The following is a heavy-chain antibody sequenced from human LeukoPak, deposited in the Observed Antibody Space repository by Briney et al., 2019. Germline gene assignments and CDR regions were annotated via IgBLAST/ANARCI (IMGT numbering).Heavy chain of an antibody. CDR2: ISGSGGST. CDR1: GFTFSSYA. V-gene: IGHV3-23*01. D-gene: IGHD3-3*01. Sequence: GGSLRLSCAASGFTFSSYAMSLVRQAPGKGLEWVPAISGSGGSTYYADSVKGRFTISRDNSKNTLYLQMNSLRAEDTAVYYCAKEAIFGVVLPIGYFDYWGQGTLVTVSS. CDR3: AKEAIFGVVLPIGYFDY. J-gene: IGHJ4*02.